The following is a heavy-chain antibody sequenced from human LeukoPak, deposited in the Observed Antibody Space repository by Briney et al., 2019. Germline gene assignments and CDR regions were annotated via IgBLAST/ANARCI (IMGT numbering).Heavy chain of an antibody. J-gene: IGHJ4*02. D-gene: IGHD1-26*01. CDR1: GYTFADYF. V-gene: IGHV1-2*06. CDR3: ARDVSSTPNWEFDY. Sequence: ASVKVSCKTSGYTFADYFIHWVRQAPGQGFECMGRINANSGGTEYQQKFQGRVTMTRDTSISTAYVEVNWLISDDTAIYYCARDVSSTPNWEFDYWGQGTLVTVSS. CDR2: INANSGGT.